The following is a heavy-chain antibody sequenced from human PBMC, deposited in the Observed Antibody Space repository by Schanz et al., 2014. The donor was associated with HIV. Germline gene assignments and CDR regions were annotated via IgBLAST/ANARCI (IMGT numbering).Heavy chain of an antibody. D-gene: IGHD2-15*01. J-gene: IGHJ6*02. Sequence: QVQLVESGGGVVQPGKSLRLSCAASEFTFSNYGMHWVRQAPGKGLEWVALISYDGSYKYYADSVKGRFTISRDNAKNSLYLHMSSLRAEDTAVYYCAREDCSGGSCFSNYYYYAMDVWGQGTTVTVSS. CDR1: EFTFSNYG. CDR3: AREDCSGGSCFSNYYYYAMDV. V-gene: IGHV3-30*03. CDR2: ISYDGSYK.